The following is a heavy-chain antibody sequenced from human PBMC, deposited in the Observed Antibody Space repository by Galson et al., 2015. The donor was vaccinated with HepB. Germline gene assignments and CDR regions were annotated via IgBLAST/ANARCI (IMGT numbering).Heavy chain of an antibody. V-gene: IGHV3-66*02. Sequence: SLRLSCAASGFTVSSNYMSWVRQAPGKGLEWVSVIYSGGSTYYADSVKGRFTISRDNSKDTLYLQMNSLRAEDTAVYYCARDRYVAAAGTDWGQGTLVTVSS. D-gene: IGHD6-13*01. CDR1: GFTVSSNY. CDR2: IYSGGST. J-gene: IGHJ4*02. CDR3: ARDRYVAAAGTD.